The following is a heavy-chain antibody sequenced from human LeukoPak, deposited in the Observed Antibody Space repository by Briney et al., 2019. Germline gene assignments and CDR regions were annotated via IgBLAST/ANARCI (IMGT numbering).Heavy chain of an antibody. CDR1: GGSIRSGDYY. CDR3: ARADTAMVHFDY. CDR2: IYYSGST. J-gene: IGHJ4*02. V-gene: IGHV4-30-4*08. D-gene: IGHD5-18*01. Sequence: SQTLSLTCTVSGGSIRSGDYYWRWLRQPPGKGLEWIGYIYYSGSTYYNPSLKSRVTISVDTSKNQFSLKLSSVTAADTAVYYCARADTAMVHFDYWGQGTLVTVFS.